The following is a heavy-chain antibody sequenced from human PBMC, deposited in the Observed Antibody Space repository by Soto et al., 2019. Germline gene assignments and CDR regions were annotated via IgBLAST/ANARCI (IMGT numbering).Heavy chain of an antibody. D-gene: IGHD3-22*01. CDR3: ARCMGYDDSGRFDPTFDR. CDR2: IFPTGTT. CDR1: GDSMNSEY. V-gene: IGHV4-4*09. Sequence: PSETLSLTCSVSGDSMNSEYWTWIRQTPGKGLEWIGYIFPTGTTNYNPSLKSRVIISVDRSKNQFPLDLFSVTAADTAIYYCARCMGYDDSGRFDPTFDRWGQGTRVTVSS. J-gene: IGHJ4*02.